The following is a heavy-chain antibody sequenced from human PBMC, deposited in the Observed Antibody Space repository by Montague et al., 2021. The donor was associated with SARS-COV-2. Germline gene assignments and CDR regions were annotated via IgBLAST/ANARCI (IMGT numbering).Heavy chain of an antibody. D-gene: IGHD3-3*01. J-gene: IGHJ6*02. Sequence: SETLSLTCTVSGGSISSYYWSWIRQPPGKGLEWIGYINHSGSTNYNPSLKSRVTISVDTSKNQFSLKLSSVTAADTAVYYCARLARGEHYYFWCGSHEYSRYYYGMDVWGQGTTVPVSS. CDR1: GGSISSYY. V-gene: IGHV4-59*08. CDR2: INHSGST. CDR3: ARLARGEHYYFWCGSHEYSRYYYGMDV.